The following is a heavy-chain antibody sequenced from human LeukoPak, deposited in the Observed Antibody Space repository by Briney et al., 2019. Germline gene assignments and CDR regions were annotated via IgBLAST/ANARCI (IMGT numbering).Heavy chain of an antibody. D-gene: IGHD3-10*01. CDR1: GFTFSDYW. V-gene: IGHV3-7*01. J-gene: IGHJ4*02. CDR3: AREANLLWFGEGGFDY. CDR2: IKTDGSDK. Sequence: GGSLRLSCAASGFTFSDYWMTWVRQAPGKGLEWVANIKTDGSDKSYVDSVKGRSTISRDNAKNSLYLQMNSLRAEDTAVYYCAREANLLWFGEGGFDYWGQGTLVTVSS.